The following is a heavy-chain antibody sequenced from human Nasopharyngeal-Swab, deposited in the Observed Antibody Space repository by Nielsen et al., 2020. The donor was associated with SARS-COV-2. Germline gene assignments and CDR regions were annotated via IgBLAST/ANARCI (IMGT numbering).Heavy chain of an antibody. Sequence: GESLKISCVASGFTFSSCAMTWARQAPGKGLQWLSTISGSGHRTYYADSVKGRFTISRDNSQNTLYLQMNSLRAEDTAVYYCAKDFRHNYDYWSGYFTNWGQGTLVTVSS. D-gene: IGHD3-3*01. V-gene: IGHV3-23*01. J-gene: IGHJ4*02. CDR3: AKDFRHNYDYWSGYFTN. CDR1: GFTFSSCA. CDR2: ISGSGHRT.